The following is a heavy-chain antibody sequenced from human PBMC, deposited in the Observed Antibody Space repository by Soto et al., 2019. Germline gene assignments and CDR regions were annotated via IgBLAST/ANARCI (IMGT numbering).Heavy chain of an antibody. D-gene: IGHD3-16*02. CDR3: ATVTDYIWGSYRYVFDY. CDR2: FDPEDGET. CDR1: GYTLTELS. V-gene: IGHV1-24*01. Sequence: ASVKVSCKVSGYTLTELSMHWVRQAPGKGLEWMGGFDPEDGETIYAQKFQGRVTMTEDTSTDTAYMELSSLRSEDTAVYYCATVTDYIWGSYRYVFDYWGQGTLVTVSS. J-gene: IGHJ4*02.